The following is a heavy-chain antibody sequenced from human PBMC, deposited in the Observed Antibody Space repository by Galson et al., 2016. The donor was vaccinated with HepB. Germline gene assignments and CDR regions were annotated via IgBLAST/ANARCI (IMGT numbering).Heavy chain of an antibody. J-gene: IGHJ6*04. CDR3: AKGRAIGYYHYGLDV. CDR2: ISSNSDSI. CDR1: GFTFDDYA. Sequence: SLRLSCAASSGFTFDDYALHWVRQAPGKGLEWVSGISSNSDSIGYADSVKGRFTISSYNRKNSLYLQMNSLRIEDTALYYCAKGRAIGYYHYGLDVWGKGTMVTVS. V-gene: IGHV3-9*01.